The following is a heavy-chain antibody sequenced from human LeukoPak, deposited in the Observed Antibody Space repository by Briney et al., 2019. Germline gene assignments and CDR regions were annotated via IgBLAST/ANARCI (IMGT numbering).Heavy chain of an antibody. D-gene: IGHD5-12*01. V-gene: IGHV3-23*01. CDR2: ISGSGGST. CDR1: GFTFSSYA. CDR3: AKGAREYSGYDDYFDY. Sequence: GGSLRLSCAASGFTFSSYAMSWVRQAPGKGLEWVSAISGSGGSTYYADSVKGRFTISRDNSKNTLYLQMNSLRAEDTAVYYCAKGAREYSGYDDYFDYWGQGTLATVSS. J-gene: IGHJ4*02.